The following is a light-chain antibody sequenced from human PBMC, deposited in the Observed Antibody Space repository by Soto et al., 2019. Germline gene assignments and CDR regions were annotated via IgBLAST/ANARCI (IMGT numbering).Light chain of an antibody. Sequence: EIVLTQSSGTLSLSPGERATLSCRASQSVTSNYLAWYQQKSGQAPRLLIYRASTRATGIPDRFSGSGSETDFSLIISSLEPEDSAVYYCQQYAASPLTFGGGTKLEI. CDR3: QQYAASPLT. J-gene: IGKJ4*01. CDR1: QSVTSNY. V-gene: IGKV3-20*01. CDR2: RAS.